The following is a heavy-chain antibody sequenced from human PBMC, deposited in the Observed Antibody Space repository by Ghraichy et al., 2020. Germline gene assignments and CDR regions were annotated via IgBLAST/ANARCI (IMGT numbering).Heavy chain of an antibody. CDR1: GASISSYY. V-gene: IGHV4-4*07. J-gene: IGHJ3*02. Sequence: SETLSLTCSVSGASISSYYWCWIRQSAGTGLEWIGRIHTRGGSNSNPSLKSRVNISVATSENQFSLNLRSVTAAATAVYYCARVWQSGITPHRFDIWGQGTMVTVSS. CDR2: IHTRGGS. CDR3: ARVWQSGITPHRFDI. D-gene: IGHD3-16*01.